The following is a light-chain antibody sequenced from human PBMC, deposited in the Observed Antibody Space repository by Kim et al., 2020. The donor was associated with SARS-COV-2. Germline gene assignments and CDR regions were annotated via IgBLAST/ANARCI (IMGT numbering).Light chain of an antibody. CDR2: GAF. CDR1: QSISSF. V-gene: IGKV1-39*01. J-gene: IGKJ5*01. Sequence: DIQMTQSPSSLSAFVGDRVTITCRASQSISSFLSWYQQKPGRGPKLLIHGAFRLQSGVPSRFSGSGSGTDFTLTISNLEPEDIATYYCHQSYRTPITFGQGTRLEIK. CDR3: HQSYRTPIT.